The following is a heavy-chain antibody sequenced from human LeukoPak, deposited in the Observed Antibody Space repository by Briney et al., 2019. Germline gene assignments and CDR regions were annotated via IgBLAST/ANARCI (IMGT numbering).Heavy chain of an antibody. V-gene: IGHV4-61*02. CDR2: IYTSGST. J-gene: IGHJ6*03. CDR3: ARDLGRGYYYMDV. Sequence: PSQTLSLTCTVSGGSISSGSYYWSWIRQPAGKGLEWIGRIYTSGSTNYNPSLKSRVTISVDTSKNQFSLKLSSVTAADTAVYYCARDLGRGYYYMDVWGKGTTVTISS. D-gene: IGHD7-27*01. CDR1: GGSISSGSYY.